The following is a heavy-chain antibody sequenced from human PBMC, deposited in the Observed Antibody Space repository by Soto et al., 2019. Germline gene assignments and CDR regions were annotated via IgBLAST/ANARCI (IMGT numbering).Heavy chain of an antibody. V-gene: IGHV5-51*01. CDR1: GYSFTSYW. Sequence: PGDSLKISCKGSGYSFTSYWIGWVRQMTGKGLEWMGIIYPGDSDTRYSPSFQGQVTISADKSISTAYLQWSSLKASDTAMYYCARVGELLYNGSVYCYYYGMDVWGQGTTVTVSS. D-gene: IGHD3-10*01. J-gene: IGHJ6*02. CDR2: IYPGDSDT. CDR3: ARVGELLYNGSVYCYYYGMDV.